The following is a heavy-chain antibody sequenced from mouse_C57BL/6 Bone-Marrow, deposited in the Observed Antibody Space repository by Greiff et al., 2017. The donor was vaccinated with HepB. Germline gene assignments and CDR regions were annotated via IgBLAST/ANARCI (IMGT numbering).Heavy chain of an antibody. Sequence: VQLQQPGAELVKPGASVKLSCKASGYTFTSYWMHWVKQRPGQGLEWIGMIHPNSGSTNYNEKFKSKATLTVDKSSSTDYMELSSLTSEDSAVYYRARAGRLAYWGQGTTLTVSS. CDR1: GYTFTSYW. D-gene: IGHD3-3*01. CDR3: ARAGRLAY. V-gene: IGHV1-64*01. CDR2: IHPNSGST. J-gene: IGHJ2*01.